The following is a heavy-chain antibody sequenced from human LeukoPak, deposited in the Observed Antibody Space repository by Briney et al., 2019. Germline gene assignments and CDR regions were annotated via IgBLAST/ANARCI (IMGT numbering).Heavy chain of an antibody. D-gene: IGHD1-14*01. CDR2: IGPTGTDR. J-gene: IGHJ4*02. Sequence: GGSLRLSCAASGFTFSSCGFNWVRQAPGKGLEWVSSIGPTGTDRYYADSVRGRFTISRDNAKNSMYLQMDSLRGEDTAVYYCATETIGRHYDYWGQGTLLTVSS. V-gene: IGHV3-21*01. CDR1: GFTFSSCG. CDR3: ATETIGRHYDY.